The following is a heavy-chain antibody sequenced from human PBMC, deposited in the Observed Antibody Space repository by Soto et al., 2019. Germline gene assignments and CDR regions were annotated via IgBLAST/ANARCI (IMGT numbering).Heavy chain of an antibody. J-gene: IGHJ4*02. CDR2: ITRTGGST. CDR3: AKRAGATDFDY. D-gene: IGHD1-26*01. V-gene: IGHV3-23*01. Sequence: EVPLLESGGGLVQPGGSLRLSCAASGFTFSSYAMSWVRQAPGKGLEWVSAITRTGGSTYHADSVKGRFTISRDNSKNTLYLQMNSLRAEDTAVYYCAKRAGATDFDYWGQGTLVTVSS. CDR1: GFTFSSYA.